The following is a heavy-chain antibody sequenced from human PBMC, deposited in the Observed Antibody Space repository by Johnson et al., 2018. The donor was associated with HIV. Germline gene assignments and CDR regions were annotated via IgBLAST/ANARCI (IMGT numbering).Heavy chain of an antibody. J-gene: IGHJ3*02. CDR3: ASGAYYDFWSGLAHAFDI. V-gene: IGHV3-30*04. CDR2: VSYDGTNK. CDR1: GFTFSSYA. D-gene: IGHD3-3*01. Sequence: QVQLVESGGGVVQPGRSLRLSCAASGFTFSSYAMHWVRQAPGKGLEWVAVVSYDGTNKYYADSVKGRFTISRDNSKNTLYLEMNSLRAEDTAVYYCASGAYYDFWSGLAHAFDIWGQGTIVTVSS.